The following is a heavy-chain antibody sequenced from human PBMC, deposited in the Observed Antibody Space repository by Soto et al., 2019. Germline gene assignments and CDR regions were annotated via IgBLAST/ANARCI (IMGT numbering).Heavy chain of an antibody. CDR3: ARQRTSVVTQAYFDV. D-gene: IGHD2-21*02. Sequence: SETLSLTCAVYGGSFNDYFWSWIRQTPGKGLEWIGEINPGGITKLKPSLRSRVTTSLDTSKKQFSLKLKSVTAADTALYFCARQRTSVVTQAYFDVWGPGSLVTVSS. CDR2: INPGGIT. CDR1: GGSFNDYF. J-gene: IGHJ4*02. V-gene: IGHV4-34*01.